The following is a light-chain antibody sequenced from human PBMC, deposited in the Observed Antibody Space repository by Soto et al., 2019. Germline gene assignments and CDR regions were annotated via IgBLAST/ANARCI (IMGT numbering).Light chain of an antibody. V-gene: IGLV2-14*01. J-gene: IGLJ2*01. CDR2: EVS. CDR1: SNDIGGYNY. Sequence: QSALTQPRSVSGSPGQSVTISCTGTSNDIGGYNYVSWLQQHPGEAPKLIIYEVSNRPSGVSNRFSGSKSGNTASLTITGLQPEDEASYYCTSYTITHIPVIFGGGTQLTVL. CDR3: TSYTITHIPVI.